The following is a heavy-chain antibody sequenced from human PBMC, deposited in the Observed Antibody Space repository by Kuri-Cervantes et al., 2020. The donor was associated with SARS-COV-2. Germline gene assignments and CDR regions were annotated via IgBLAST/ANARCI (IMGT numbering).Heavy chain of an antibody. V-gene: IGHV3-7*04. CDR1: GFTFSSYW. J-gene: IGHJ3*02. D-gene: IGHD2-21*01. CDR3: ARGSIVVVIANLDI. Sequence: GESLKISCAASGFTFSSYWMSWVRQAPGKGLEWVANIKQDGSEKYYADSVKGRFTISRDNSKNTLYLQMGSLRAEDMAVYYCARGSIVVVIANLDIWGQGTMVTVSS. CDR2: IKQDGSEK.